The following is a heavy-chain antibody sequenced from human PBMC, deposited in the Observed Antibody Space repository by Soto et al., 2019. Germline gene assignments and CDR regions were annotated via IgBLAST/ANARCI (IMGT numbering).Heavy chain of an antibody. J-gene: IGHJ4*02. D-gene: IGHD3-10*01. CDR2: ISYDGSNK. CDR1: GFTFSSYA. V-gene: IGHV3-30-3*01. CDR3: ARDRQYESSGYFDY. Sequence: QVQLVESGGGVVQPGRSLRLSCAASGFTFSSYAMHWVRQAPGKGLEWVAVISYDGSNKYYADSVKGRFTISRDNSKNTLYLQMNSLRAEDTAVYYWARDRQYESSGYFDYWGQGTLVTVSS.